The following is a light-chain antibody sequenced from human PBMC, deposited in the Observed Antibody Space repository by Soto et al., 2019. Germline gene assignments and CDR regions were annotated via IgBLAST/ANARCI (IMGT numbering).Light chain of an antibody. J-gene: IGKJ1*01. CDR3: QQYNSYST. Sequence: DIQMTQSPSTLSASVGDRVTITCRASQSISSWLAFYHQKPGKAPKLLIYDASSLESGVPSRFSGSGSGTEFTLTISGLQPDDFATYYCQQYNSYSTFGQGTKVDIK. V-gene: IGKV1-5*01. CDR1: QSISSW. CDR2: DAS.